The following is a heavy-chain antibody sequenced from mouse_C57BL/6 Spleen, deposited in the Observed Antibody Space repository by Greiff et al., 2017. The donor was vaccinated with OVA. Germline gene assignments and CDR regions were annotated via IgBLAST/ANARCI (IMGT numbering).Heavy chain of an antibody. D-gene: IGHD3-1*01. Sequence: EVQLVESGPELVKPGDSVKISCKASGYSFTGYFMNWVMQSHGKSLEWIGRINPYNGDTFYNQKFKGKATLTVDKSSSTAHMELRSLTSEDSAVYYCARSGPYYAMDYWGQGTSVTVSS. CDR3: ARSGPYYAMDY. CDR2: INPYNGDT. V-gene: IGHV1-20*01. J-gene: IGHJ4*01. CDR1: GYSFTGYF.